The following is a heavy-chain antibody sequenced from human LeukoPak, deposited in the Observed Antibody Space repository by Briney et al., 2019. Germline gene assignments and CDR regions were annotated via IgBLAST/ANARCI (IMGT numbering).Heavy chain of an antibody. CDR2: INPNTGGT. D-gene: IGHD3-10*01. J-gene: IGHJ5*02. CDR3: ARGNKRKNLSGPSGTFAP. CDR1: GYIFSGYH. V-gene: IGHV1-2*02. Sequence: ASVKVSCKASGYIFSGYHIHWVRQAPGQGLEWMGWINPNTGGTNFAPKFHGRVSMTRDTSLSTACMELSSLRSDDTAVYYCARGNKRKNLSGPSGTFAPWGQGPRVTVS.